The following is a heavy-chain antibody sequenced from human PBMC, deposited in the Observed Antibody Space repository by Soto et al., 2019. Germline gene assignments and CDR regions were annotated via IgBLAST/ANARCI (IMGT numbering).Heavy chain of an antibody. CDR2: INPSGGST. CDR1: GYTFPSYY. D-gene: IGHD2-15*01. CDR3: ARVYCSGGSCYSGEHFDY. V-gene: IGHV1-46*01. Sequence: GASVKVSCKASGYTFPSYYMHWVRQAPGQGLEWMGIINPSGGSTSYAQKFQGRVTMTRDTSTSTVYMELSSLRSEDTAVYYCARVYCSGGSCYSGEHFDYWGQGTLVTVSS. J-gene: IGHJ4*02.